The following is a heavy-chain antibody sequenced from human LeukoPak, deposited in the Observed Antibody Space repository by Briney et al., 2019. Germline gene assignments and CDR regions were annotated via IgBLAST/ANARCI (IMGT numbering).Heavy chain of an antibody. CDR3: ARDPGGYDY. J-gene: IGHJ4*02. CDR1: GFTFSTYW. CDR2: IKQDGSDK. D-gene: IGHD3-16*01. Sequence: GGSLRLSCAASGFTFSTYWMSWVRQAPGKGLEWVANIKQDGSDKYYVDSVKGQFTISRDNAKNSLYLQMNNLRAEDTAVYYCARDPGGYDYWGQGTLVTVSS. V-gene: IGHV3-7*03.